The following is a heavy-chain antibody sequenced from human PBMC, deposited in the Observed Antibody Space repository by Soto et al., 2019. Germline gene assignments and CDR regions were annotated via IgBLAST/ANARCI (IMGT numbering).Heavy chain of an antibody. J-gene: IGHJ4*02. CDR3: AKDHSGYPKRDY. CDR2: ISGSGGST. V-gene: IGHV3-23*01. Sequence: EVQLLESGGGLVQPGGSLRLSCAASGFTFSSYAMSWVRQAPGKGLEWVSAISGSGGSTYYADSVKGRFTISRDNSKNTLYLHMNSLRAEDTAVYYCAKDHSGYPKRDYWGQGTLVTVSS. CDR1: GFTFSSYA. D-gene: IGHD5-12*01.